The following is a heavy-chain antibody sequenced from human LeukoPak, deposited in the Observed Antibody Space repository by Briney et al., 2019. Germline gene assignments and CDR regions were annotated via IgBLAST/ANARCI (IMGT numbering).Heavy chain of an antibody. V-gene: IGHV4-59*11. CDR2: IYYSGST. Sequence: PSEILSLTCTVSGGSISSHYWSWIRQPPGKGLEWIGYIYYSGSTNYNPSLKSRVTISVDTSKNQFSLKLSSVTAADTAVYYCATLTGAFDYWGQGTLVTVSS. D-gene: IGHD1-20*01. CDR1: GGSISSHY. CDR3: ATLTGAFDY. J-gene: IGHJ4*02.